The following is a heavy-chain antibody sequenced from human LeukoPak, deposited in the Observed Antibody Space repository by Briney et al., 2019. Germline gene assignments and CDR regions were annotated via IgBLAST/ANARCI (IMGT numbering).Heavy chain of an antibody. CDR3: ARGVGQLEYY. J-gene: IGHJ4*02. CDR2: IYYSGST. CDR1: GGSISSSSYY. Sequence: PSETLSLTCTVSGGSISSSSYYWGWIRQPPGKGLEWIGSIYYSGSTYYNPSLKSRVTISVDTSKNQFSPKLSSVTAADTAVYYCARGVGQLEYYWGQGTLVTVSS. D-gene: IGHD6-13*01. V-gene: IGHV4-39*07.